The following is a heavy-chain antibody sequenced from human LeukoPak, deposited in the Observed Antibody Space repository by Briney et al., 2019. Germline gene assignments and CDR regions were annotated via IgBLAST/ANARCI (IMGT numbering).Heavy chain of an antibody. CDR3: ARVGSIAVFGRHAFDI. CDR1: GFTFSSYA. D-gene: IGHD6-19*01. J-gene: IGHJ3*02. CDR2: ISGSGGST. V-gene: IGHV3-23*01. Sequence: GGSLRLSCAASGFTFSSYAMSWVRQAPGKGLEWVSAISGSGGSTYYADSVKGRFTISRDNSKNTLYLQMNSLRAEDTAVYYCARVGSIAVFGRHAFDIWGQGTMVTVSS.